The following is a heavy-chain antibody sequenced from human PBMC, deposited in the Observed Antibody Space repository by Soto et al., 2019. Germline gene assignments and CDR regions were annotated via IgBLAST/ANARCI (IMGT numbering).Heavy chain of an antibody. CDR2: ISGDGGNT. CDR3: AKDLVAARTY. D-gene: IGHD6-19*01. V-gene: IGHV3-23*01. CDR1: GFTFNNYY. J-gene: IGHJ4*02. Sequence: PGGSLRLSCAASGFTFNNYYLAWIRRAPGKGLEWVSSISGDGGNTYHADSVRGRFTISRDNSENTLYLQMRSLRAEDTAVYYCAKDLVAARTYWGQGALVTVSS.